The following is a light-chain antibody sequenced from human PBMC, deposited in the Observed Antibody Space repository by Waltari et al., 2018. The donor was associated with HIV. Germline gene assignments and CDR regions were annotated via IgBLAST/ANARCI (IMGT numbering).Light chain of an antibody. Sequence: DIQMTQSPSSLSASVGDRVTITCRASQGVNSYLAWYQQKPGRVPKLLIFAASTLHSGVLTRFSGSVSGTEFTLTINSLQPEDVATYYCQNYNSAPFTFGPGTKVDIK. CDR1: QGVNSY. CDR2: AAS. V-gene: IGKV1-27*01. J-gene: IGKJ3*01. CDR3: QNYNSAPFT.